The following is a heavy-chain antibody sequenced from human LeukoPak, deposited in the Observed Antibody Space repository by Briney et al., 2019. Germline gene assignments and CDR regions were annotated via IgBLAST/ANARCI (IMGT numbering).Heavy chain of an antibody. CDR2: IIPILGIA. D-gene: IGHD1-26*01. CDR3: ARAREPSAGFDP. J-gene: IGHJ5*02. CDR1: GGTFSSYT. V-gene: IGHV1-69*02. Sequence: SVKVSCKASGGTFSSYTISWVRQAPGQGLEWMGRIIPILGIANYAQKFQGRVTITADKSTSTAYTELSSLRSEDTAVYYCARAREPSAGFDPWGQGTLVTVSS.